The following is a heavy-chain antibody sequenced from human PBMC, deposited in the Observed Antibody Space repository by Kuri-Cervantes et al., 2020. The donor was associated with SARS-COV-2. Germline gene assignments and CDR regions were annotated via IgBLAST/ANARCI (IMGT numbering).Heavy chain of an antibody. V-gene: IGHV3-15*01. CDR3: AAARYPDAFDI. J-gene: IGHJ3*02. D-gene: IGHD2-2*02. Sequence: GESLKISCDASGFTFSNTWMTWVRQGPGKGLEWVGHFKVKGDGGTMEYAAPVKGRFTISRDGSKNTLYLHMNSLKTEDTAVYYCAAARYPDAFDIWGQGTMVTVSS. CDR2: FKVKGDGGTM. CDR1: GFTFSNTW.